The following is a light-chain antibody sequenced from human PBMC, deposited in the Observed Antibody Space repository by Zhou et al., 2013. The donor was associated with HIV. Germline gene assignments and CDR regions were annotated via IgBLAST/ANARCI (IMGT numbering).Light chain of an antibody. CDR1: ESVTTS. Sequence: DIQMTQSPSTLSASVGDRVTITCRASESVTTSLAWYQQKPGRGPKLLIYDASTVETDVPSRFSGSASGTEFTLTISSLQADDFATYYCQQYHSFPRTFGQGTKVEV. J-gene: IGKJ1*01. CDR3: QQYHSFPRT. V-gene: IGKV1-5*03. CDR2: DAS.